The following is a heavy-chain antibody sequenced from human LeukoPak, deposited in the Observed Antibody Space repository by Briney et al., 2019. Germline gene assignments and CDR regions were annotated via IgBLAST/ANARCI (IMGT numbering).Heavy chain of an antibody. CDR2: INPSGGST. D-gene: IGHD4/OR15-4a*01. Sequence: ASVKVSCKASGYTFTSYYMHWARQAPGQGLEWMGIINPSGGSTSYAQKFQGRVTMTRGTSTSTVYMELSSLRSEDTAVYYCARGPVLTWFDPWGQGTLVTVSS. V-gene: IGHV1-46*01. J-gene: IGHJ5*02. CDR1: GYTFTSYY. CDR3: ARGPVLTWFDP.